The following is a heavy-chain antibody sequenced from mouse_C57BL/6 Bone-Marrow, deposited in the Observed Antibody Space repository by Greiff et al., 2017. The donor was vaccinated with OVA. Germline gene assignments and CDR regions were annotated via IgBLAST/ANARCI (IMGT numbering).Heavy chain of an antibody. J-gene: IGHJ2*01. V-gene: IGHV1-77*01. D-gene: IGHD2-5*01. CDR2: IYPRDGST. CDR3: ARSYSNYVGTSFDY. CDR1: GYTFTDYY. Sequence: VKLVESGAELVKPGASVKISCKASGYTFTDYYINWVKQRPGQGLEWIGYIYPRDGSTKYNEKFKGKATLTADKSSSTAYMQLNSLTSEDSAVYFCARSYSNYVGTSFDYWGQGTTLTVSS.